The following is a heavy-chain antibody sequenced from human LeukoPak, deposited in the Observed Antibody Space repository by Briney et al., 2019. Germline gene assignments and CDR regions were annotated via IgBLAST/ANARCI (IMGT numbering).Heavy chain of an antibody. D-gene: IGHD1-20*01. Sequence: PSETLSLTCTVSGGSISSYYWSWIRQPAGKGLEWIGRIYTSGSTNYNPSLKSRVSMSVDTSKNQFSLKLTSVTAADTAVYYCARDAKRISGTTYYYGMDVWGQGTTVTVS. V-gene: IGHV4-4*07. CDR3: ARDAKRISGTTYYYGMDV. CDR2: IYTSGST. CDR1: GGSISSYY. J-gene: IGHJ6*02.